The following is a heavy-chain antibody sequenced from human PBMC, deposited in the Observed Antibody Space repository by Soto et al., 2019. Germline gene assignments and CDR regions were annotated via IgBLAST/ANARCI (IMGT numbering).Heavy chain of an antibody. D-gene: IGHD5-18*01. Sequence: QVQVVQSGAEVKKPGSSVKVSCKVSGGIFTNNAISWVRQAPGQGREWLGGVIPLFDTAYYAQIFRGRLSISADRATTTAYMELSGLTSADTAVYFCATGGHNDGYNFYHGMDVWGQGTTVTVS. CDR3: ATGGHNDGYNFYHGMDV. CDR1: GGIFTNNA. V-gene: IGHV1-69*06. CDR2: VIPLFDTA. J-gene: IGHJ6*02.